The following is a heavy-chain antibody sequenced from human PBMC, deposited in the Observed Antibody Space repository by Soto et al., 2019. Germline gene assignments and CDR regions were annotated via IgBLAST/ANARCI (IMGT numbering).Heavy chain of an antibody. Sequence: ASVKVSCKASGYTFTGYYMHWVRQAPGQGLEWTGWINPNSGGTNYAQKFQGWVTMTRDTSISTAYMELSRLRSDDTAVYYCARDYLVVPHRVIDYWGQGTLVTVSS. J-gene: IGHJ4*02. D-gene: IGHD2-2*01. V-gene: IGHV1-2*04. CDR2: INPNSGGT. CDR3: ARDYLVVPHRVIDY. CDR1: GYTFTGYY.